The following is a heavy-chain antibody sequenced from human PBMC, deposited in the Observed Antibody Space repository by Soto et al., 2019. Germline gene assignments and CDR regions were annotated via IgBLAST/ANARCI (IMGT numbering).Heavy chain of an antibody. D-gene: IGHD2-15*01. V-gene: IGHV3-23*01. CDR1: GFTFSSYA. CDR2: ISGSGGST. J-gene: IGHJ4*02. CDR3: AKESRYCSGGSCHLDY. Sequence: EVQLLESGGGLVQPGGSLRLSCAASGFTFSSYAMSWVRQAPGKGLEWVSAISGSGGSTYYADSVKGRFTISRDNSKNTLYLQMNSLRAEDTAVYYCAKESRYCSGGSCHLDYWGQGTLVTVSS.